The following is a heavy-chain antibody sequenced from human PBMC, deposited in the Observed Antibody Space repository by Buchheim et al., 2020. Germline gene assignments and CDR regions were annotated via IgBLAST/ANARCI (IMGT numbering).Heavy chain of an antibody. Sequence: VQLVESGGGVVQPGRSLRLSCAASGFTFSSYGMHWVRQAPGKGLEWVSYISSSGSTIYYADSVKGRFTISRDNAKNSLYLQMNSLRAEDTAVYYCASNYDFWSGYYGGMDVWGQGTT. J-gene: IGHJ6*02. CDR3: ASNYDFWSGYYGGMDV. CDR1: GFTFSSYG. CDR2: ISSSGSTI. V-gene: IGHV3-48*04. D-gene: IGHD3-3*01.